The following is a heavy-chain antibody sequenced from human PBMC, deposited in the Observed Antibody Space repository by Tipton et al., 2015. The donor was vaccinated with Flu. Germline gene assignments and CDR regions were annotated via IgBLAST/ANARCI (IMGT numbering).Heavy chain of an antibody. D-gene: IGHD2-21*01. J-gene: IGHJ1*01. CDR2: IHTSAGT. CDR3: AKDPGEVVGEYFQH. Sequence: GEALGSSYYWAWIRQPPGRGLEWIGNIHTSAGTYYNLSLKSRVTISVDRSKNQFSLRLASVTAADTAVYYCAKDPGEVVGEYFQHWGQGTLVTVSS. CDR1: GEALGSSYY. V-gene: IGHV4-38-2*02.